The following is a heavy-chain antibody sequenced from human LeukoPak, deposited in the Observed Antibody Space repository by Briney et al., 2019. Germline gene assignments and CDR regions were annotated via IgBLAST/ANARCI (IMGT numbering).Heavy chain of an antibody. Sequence: ASVKVSCKASGYTFIGYYMHWVRQAPGQGLEWMGWINPNSGGTNYAQKFQGRVTMTRDTSISTTYMELSRLRSDDTAVYYCAREVAKKYSSTRGGFDPWGQGTLVTVSS. D-gene: IGHD6-13*01. V-gene: IGHV1-2*02. CDR1: GYTFIGYY. CDR2: INPNSGGT. CDR3: AREVAKKYSSTRGGFDP. J-gene: IGHJ5*02.